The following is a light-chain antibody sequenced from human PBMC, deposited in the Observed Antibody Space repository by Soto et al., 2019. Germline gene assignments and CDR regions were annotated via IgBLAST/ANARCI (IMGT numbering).Light chain of an antibody. V-gene: IGLV2-23*01. CDR3: CLYVGGRTYV. CDR1: VGL. CDR2: DDT. J-gene: IGLJ1*01. Sequence: QSALTQPASVCGSPGQSITISCTGTVGLVSWYQQHPGKVPKLIIYDDTKRPSGVSSRFSGSMSGNTASLTISGLQTEDEADYYCCLYVGGRTYVFGTGTKVTAL.